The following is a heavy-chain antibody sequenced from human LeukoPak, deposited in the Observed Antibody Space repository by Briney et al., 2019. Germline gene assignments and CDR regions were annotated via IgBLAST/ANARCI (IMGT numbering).Heavy chain of an antibody. CDR2: IKQDGSEE. CDR3: ARGFVYYYDSRGNWFDP. CDR1: GFTFSSYW. D-gene: IGHD3-22*01. J-gene: IGHJ5*02. Sequence: PGGSLRLSCAASGFTFSSYWMSWVRQAPGKGLEWVANIKQDGSEEYYVDSVKGRFTISRDNAKNSLYLQMNSLRAEDTAVYYCARGFVYYYDSRGNWFDPWGQGTLVTVSS. V-gene: IGHV3-7*01.